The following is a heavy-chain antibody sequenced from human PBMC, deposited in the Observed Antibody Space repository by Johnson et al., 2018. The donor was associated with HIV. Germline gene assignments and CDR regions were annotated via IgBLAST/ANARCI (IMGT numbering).Heavy chain of an antibody. J-gene: IGHJ3*02. D-gene: IGHD6-6*01. V-gene: IGHV3-30*04. CDR1: GFAFSSYA. Sequence: QVQLVESGGGVVQPGTSLRLSCTASGFAFSSYALHWVRQAPGKGLEWVAVISYDGRDAYYADSVKGRFTSSRDNSKNTLYLQMNSLRAEDTAVYYCARDRIRSSHAFDIWGQGTMVTVSS. CDR2: ISYDGRDA. CDR3: ARDRIRSSHAFDI.